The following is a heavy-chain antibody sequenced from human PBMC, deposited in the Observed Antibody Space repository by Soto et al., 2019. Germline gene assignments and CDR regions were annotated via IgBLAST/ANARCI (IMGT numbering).Heavy chain of an antibody. J-gene: IGHJ6*02. D-gene: IGHD3-22*01. CDR1: GFTFSSYG. Sequence: GGSLRLCCAASGFTFSSYGMHWVRQAPGKGLEWVAVISYDGSNKYYADSVKGRFTISRDNSKNTLYLQMNSLRAEDTAVYYCAKDCGYQRYYYYYGMDVWGQGTTVTVSS. CDR3: AKDCGYQRYYYYYGMDV. V-gene: IGHV3-30*18. CDR2: ISYDGSNK.